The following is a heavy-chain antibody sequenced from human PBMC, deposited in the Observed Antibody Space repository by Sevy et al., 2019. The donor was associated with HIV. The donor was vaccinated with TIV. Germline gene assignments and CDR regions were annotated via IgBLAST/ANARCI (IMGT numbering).Heavy chain of an antibody. CDR2: LKSDVYGGTV. D-gene: IGHD6-13*01. V-gene: IGHV3-49*04. J-gene: IGHJ4*02. CDR3: TRWKAAQSIFDY. CDR1: GFTFGDYC. Sequence: GGSLRLSCTASGFTFGDYCMSWVRQAPGKGLEWVAFLKSDVYGGTVADAASVRGRFVNSRDDSKTIANLQMNDLKTEDTGVYYCTRWKAAQSIFDYWGQGALVTVSS.